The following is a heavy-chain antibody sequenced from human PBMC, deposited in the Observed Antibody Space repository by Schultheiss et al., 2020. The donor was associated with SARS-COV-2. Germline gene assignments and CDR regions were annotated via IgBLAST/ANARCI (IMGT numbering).Heavy chain of an antibody. V-gene: IGHV4-34*01. CDR2: INHSGST. J-gene: IGHJ6*02. D-gene: IGHD6-6*01. Sequence: SETLSLTCTVSGGSISGYYWSWIRQPPGKGLEWIGEINHSGSTNYNPSLKSRVTISVDTSKNQFSLKLSSVTAADTAVYYCARDHDSSSCHGLYCYYYGMDVWGQGTTVTVSS. CDR3: ARDHDSSSCHGLYCYYYGMDV. CDR1: GGSISGYY.